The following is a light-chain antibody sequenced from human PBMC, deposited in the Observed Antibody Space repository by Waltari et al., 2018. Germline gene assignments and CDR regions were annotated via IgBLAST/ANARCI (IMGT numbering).Light chain of an antibody. J-gene: IGLJ2*01. CDR1: SSDVGSYDY. V-gene: IGLV2-14*01. Sequence: QSALTQPASVSGSPGQSITISCTGTSSDVGSYDYVSWYQQHPGKAPKVMIYDVSNRPSGVSNRFSGSKSGNTASLTISGLQAEDEADYYCSSHTSNNVVVVGGGTKLTVL. CDR2: DVS. CDR3: SSHTSNNVVV.